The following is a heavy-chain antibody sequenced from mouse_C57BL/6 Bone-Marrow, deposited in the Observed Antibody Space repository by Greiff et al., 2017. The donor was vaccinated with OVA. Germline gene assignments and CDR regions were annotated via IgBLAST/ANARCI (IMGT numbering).Heavy chain of an antibody. V-gene: IGHV2-2*01. CDR3: ARLPLGSREEGGYYFDY. D-gene: IGHD1-1*01. CDR2: IWSGGST. CDR1: GFSLTSYG. Sequence: QVQLKESGPGLVQPSQSLSITCTASGFSLTSYGVHWVRQSPGKGLEWLGVIWSGGSTDYNAAFKSRLSISKDNSTSQVFFKMNSLQADDTAIYYCARLPLGSREEGGYYFDYWGQGTTLTVSS. J-gene: IGHJ2*01.